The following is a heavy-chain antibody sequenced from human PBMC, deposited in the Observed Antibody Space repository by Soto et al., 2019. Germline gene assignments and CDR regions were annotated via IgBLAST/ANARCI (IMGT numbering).Heavy chain of an antibody. CDR3: ARVPPWGSGSYSSDY. Sequence: SETLSLTCTVSGGSISSYYWSWIRQPPGKGLEWIGYIYYSGSTNYNPSLKSRVTISVDTSKNQFSLKLSSVTAADTAVYYCARVPPWGSGSYSSDYWGQGTLVTVSS. V-gene: IGHV4-59*01. J-gene: IGHJ4*02. CDR1: GGSISSYY. D-gene: IGHD3-10*01. CDR2: IYYSGST.